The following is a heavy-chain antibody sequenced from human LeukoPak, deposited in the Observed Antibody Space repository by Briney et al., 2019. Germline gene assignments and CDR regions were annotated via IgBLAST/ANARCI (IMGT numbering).Heavy chain of an antibody. CDR2: INHSGST. J-gene: IGHJ6*02. CDR1: GGSFSGYY. V-gene: IGHV4-34*01. D-gene: IGHD2-2*02. CDR3: ARGRIVVVPAAIRGSYYYYGMDV. Sequence: KPSETLSLTCAVYGGSFSGYYWSWIRQPPGKGLEWIGEINHSGSTNYNPSLKSRVTIPVDTSKNQFSLKLSSVTAADTAVYYCARGRIVVVPAAIRGSYYYYGMDVWGQGTTVTVSS.